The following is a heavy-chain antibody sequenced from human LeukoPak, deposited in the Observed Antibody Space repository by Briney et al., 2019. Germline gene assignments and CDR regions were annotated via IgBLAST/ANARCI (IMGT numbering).Heavy chain of an antibody. Sequence: SETLSLTCTVSGYSISSGYYWGWIRQPPGKGLEWIGSIYHSGSTYYNPFLKSRVTISVDTSKNQFSLKLSSVTAADTAVYYCARTPDDSSSWYGDYWGQGTLVTVSS. CDR1: GYSISSGYY. CDR3: ARTPDDSSSWYGDY. CDR2: IYHSGST. V-gene: IGHV4-38-2*02. D-gene: IGHD6-13*01. J-gene: IGHJ4*02.